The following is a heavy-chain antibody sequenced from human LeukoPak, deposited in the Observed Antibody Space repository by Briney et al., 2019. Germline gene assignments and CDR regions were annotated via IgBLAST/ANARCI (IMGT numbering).Heavy chain of an antibody. D-gene: IGHD5-24*01. J-gene: IGHJ4*02. V-gene: IGHV4-34*01. Sequence: SETLSLTCAVYGGSFSGYYWSWIRQPPGRGLEWIGEINHSGSTNYNPSLKSRVTISVDTSKNQFSLKLSSVTAADTAVYYCARPRRWLQLYYFDYWGQGTLVTVSS. CDR3: ARPRRWLQLYYFDY. CDR2: INHSGST. CDR1: GGSFSGYY.